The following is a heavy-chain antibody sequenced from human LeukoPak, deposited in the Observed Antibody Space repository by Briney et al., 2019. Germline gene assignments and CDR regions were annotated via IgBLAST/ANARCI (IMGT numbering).Heavy chain of an antibody. J-gene: IGHJ6*03. V-gene: IGHV4-34*01. D-gene: IGHD2-2*01. CDR2: INHSGST. CDR1: GGSFSGHY. CDR3: ARGFGVPANYYYYYMDV. Sequence: SETLSLTCAVYGGSFSGHYWSWIRQPPGKGLEWIGEINHSGSTNYNPSLKSRVTISVDTSKNQFSLKLSSVTAADTAVYYCARGFGVPANYYYYYMDVWGKGTMVTVSS.